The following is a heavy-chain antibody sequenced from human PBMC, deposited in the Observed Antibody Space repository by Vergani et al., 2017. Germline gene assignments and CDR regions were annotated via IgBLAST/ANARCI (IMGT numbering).Heavy chain of an antibody. V-gene: IGHV5-51*01. CDR3: ARSLGGYYYGSGSYYKGWFDP. CDR2: IYPGDSDT. CDR1: GYSFTSYW. J-gene: IGHJ5*02. Sequence: EVQLVQSGAEVKKPGESLKISCKGSGYSFTSYWIGWVRQMPGKGLEWMGIIYPGDSDTRYSPSFQGQVTISADNSISTVYLQWSSLKASDTAMYYCARSLGGYYYGSGSYYKGWFDPWGQGTLVTVSS. D-gene: IGHD3-10*01.